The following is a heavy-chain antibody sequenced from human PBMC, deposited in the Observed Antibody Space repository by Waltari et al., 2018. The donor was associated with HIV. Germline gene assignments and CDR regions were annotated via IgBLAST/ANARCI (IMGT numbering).Heavy chain of an antibody. V-gene: IGHV5-51*01. CDR2: IFPGESNP. CDR3: ATGPDHYCDF. Sequence: EVQLEQSGAEMKKPGESLRISCKASGYNFGRYWISWVRQIPGKGLEWMGIIFPGESNPRYSPSFRGQVTISADKSINTTFLQWTTLKASDSAIYYCATGPDHYCDFWGQGTQVTVSS. CDR1: GYNFGRYW. D-gene: IGHD4-4*01. J-gene: IGHJ4*02.